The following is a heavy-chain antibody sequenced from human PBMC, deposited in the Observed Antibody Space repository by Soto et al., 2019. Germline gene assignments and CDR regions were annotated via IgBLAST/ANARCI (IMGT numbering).Heavy chain of an antibody. Sequence: QVQLVQSGAEVQKPGSSVKVSCKASGGTFSSYAISWVRQAPGQGLEWMGGIIPIFGTANYAQKFQGRVTITADKCTSTAYMELSSLRSEDTAVYYCARAGITGTTLYYYYYGMDVWGQGTTVTVSS. CDR2: IIPIFGTA. D-gene: IGHD1-7*01. V-gene: IGHV1-69*06. CDR3: ARAGITGTTLYYYYYGMDV. CDR1: GGTFSSYA. J-gene: IGHJ6*02.